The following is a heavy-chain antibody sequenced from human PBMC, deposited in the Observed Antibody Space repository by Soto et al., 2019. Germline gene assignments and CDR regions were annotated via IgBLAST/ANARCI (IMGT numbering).Heavy chain of an antibody. CDR1: GFTFSSYS. D-gene: IGHD6-13*01. J-gene: IGHJ6*02. V-gene: IGHV3-21*01. CDR3: AREQPADYGMDV. CDR2: ISSSSSYI. Sequence: EVQLVGSGGGLVKPGGSLRLSCAASGFTFSSYSMNWVRQAPGKGLEWVSSISSSSSYIYYADSVKGRFTISRDNAKNSLYLQMNSLRAEDTAVYYCAREQPADYGMDVWGQGTTVTVSS.